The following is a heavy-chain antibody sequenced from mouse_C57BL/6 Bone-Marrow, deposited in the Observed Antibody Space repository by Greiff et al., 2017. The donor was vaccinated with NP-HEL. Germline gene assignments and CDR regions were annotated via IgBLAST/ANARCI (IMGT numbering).Heavy chain of an antibody. Sequence: LQESGAELVKPGASVKLSCKASGYTFTSYWMHWVKQRPGQGLEWIGMIHPNSGSTNYNEKFKSKATLTVDKSSSTAYMQLSSLTSEDSAVYYCARPPYYGSTLDYWGQGTTLTVSS. D-gene: IGHD1-1*01. J-gene: IGHJ2*01. V-gene: IGHV1-64*01. CDR3: ARPPYYGSTLDY. CDR1: GYTFTSYW. CDR2: IHPNSGST.